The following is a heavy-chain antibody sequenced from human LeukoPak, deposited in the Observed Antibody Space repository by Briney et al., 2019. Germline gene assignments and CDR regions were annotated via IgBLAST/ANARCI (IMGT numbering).Heavy chain of an antibody. V-gene: IGHV4-39*01. CDR2: IDYSGHT. Sequence: WETLSLTCTVSGASISSSSRADYFFWGWIRQAPGKGLEWIGSIDYSGHTYYNPSLKTRATISVDTPKNQFSLSLRSVTAADTAVYYCARPLYNSWDRFDPWGQGTLITVS. J-gene: IGHJ5*02. CDR3: ARPLYNSWDRFDP. D-gene: IGHD3-16*01. CDR1: GASISSSSRADYFF.